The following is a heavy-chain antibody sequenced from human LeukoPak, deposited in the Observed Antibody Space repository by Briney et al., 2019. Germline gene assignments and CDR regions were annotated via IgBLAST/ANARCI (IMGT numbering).Heavy chain of an antibody. CDR1: GGSISSGGYY. V-gene: IGHV4-30-2*01. CDR2: IYHSGST. Sequence: PSETLSLTCTVSGGSISSGGYYWRWIRQPPGKGLEWIGYIYHSGSTYYNPSLKSRVTISVDRSKNQFSLKLSSVTAADTAVYYCARDLIAARLPDYWGQGTLVTVSS. D-gene: IGHD6-6*01. CDR3: ARDLIAARLPDY. J-gene: IGHJ4*02.